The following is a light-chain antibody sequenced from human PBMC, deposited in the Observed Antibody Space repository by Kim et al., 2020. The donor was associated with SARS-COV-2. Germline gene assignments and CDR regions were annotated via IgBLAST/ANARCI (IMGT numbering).Light chain of an antibody. CDR1: QSVSSSY. CDR3: QQYGSSPPYT. Sequence: CPGERATHSCRASQSVSSSYLAWYQQKPSQAPRLLIYGASSRATGIPDRFSGSGSGTDFTLTISRLEPEDFAVYYCQQYGSSPPYTFGQGTKLEI. CDR2: GAS. J-gene: IGKJ2*01. V-gene: IGKV3-20*01.